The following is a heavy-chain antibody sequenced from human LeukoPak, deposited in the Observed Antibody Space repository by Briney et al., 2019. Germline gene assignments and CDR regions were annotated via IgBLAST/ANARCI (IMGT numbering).Heavy chain of an antibody. D-gene: IGHD6-19*01. V-gene: IGHV3-7*01. CDR3: ARVFIAVAGTAFDI. CDR1: GFTFSSYW. CDR2: IKQDGSEK. Sequence: PGGSLRLSCAASGFTFSSYWMSWVRQAPGKGLEWVANIKQDGSEKYYVDSVKGRFTISRDNAKNSLYLQMNSLRAEDTAVYYCARVFIAVAGTAFDIWGQGTMVTVSS. J-gene: IGHJ3*02.